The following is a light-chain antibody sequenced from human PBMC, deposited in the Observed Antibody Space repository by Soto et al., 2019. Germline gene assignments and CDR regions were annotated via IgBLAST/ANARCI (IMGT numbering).Light chain of an antibody. CDR2: AAS. V-gene: IGKV1-27*01. Sequence: DIQMTQSPSSLSASVGDRVAITCRASQGISSYLAWYQQKPGKVPKLLIYAASTLQSGVPSRFSGSGSGTDFTLTISSLQAEDAATYYCQKYNGAPRAFGQGTKVEIK. J-gene: IGKJ1*01. CDR1: QGISSY. CDR3: QKYNGAPRA.